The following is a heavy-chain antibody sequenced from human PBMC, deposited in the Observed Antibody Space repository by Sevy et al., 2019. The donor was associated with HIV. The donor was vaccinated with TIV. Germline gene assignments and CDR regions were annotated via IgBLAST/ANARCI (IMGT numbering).Heavy chain of an antibody. V-gene: IGHV1-2*02. Sequence: ASVKVSCKASGYIFTDYYIHWVRQVPGQGLEWMAWINSDSGVTNYAQRFQGEVTVTRDTSLSTAYLELSRLKSNDTAIYYCARLTTQTTSGLYGMDVWGQGTRVTVSS. J-gene: IGHJ6*02. CDR3: ARLTTQTTSGLYGMDV. CDR2: INSDSGVT. D-gene: IGHD4-4*01. CDR1: GYIFTDYY.